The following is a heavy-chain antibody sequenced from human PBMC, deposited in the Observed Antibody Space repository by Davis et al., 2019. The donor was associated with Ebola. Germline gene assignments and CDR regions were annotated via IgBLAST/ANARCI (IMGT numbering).Heavy chain of an antibody. CDR1: GGSISSYH. V-gene: IGHV4-59*01. CDR3: AREQEGGGYGMEV. Sequence: SETLSLTCTASGGSISSYHWTWTPQPPGKGLEWIGSHYYSGSTNYNPSLKSRLTISVDTSKNQFSLKLSPVTAADTAVYYCAREQEGGGYGMEVWGQGTTVTVSS. J-gene: IGHJ6*02. CDR2: HYYSGST. D-gene: IGHD2-15*01.